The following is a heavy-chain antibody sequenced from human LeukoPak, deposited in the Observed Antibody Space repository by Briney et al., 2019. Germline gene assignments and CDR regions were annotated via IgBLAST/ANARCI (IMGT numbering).Heavy chain of an antibody. CDR2: ISGSGGST. J-gene: IGHJ4*02. D-gene: IGHD1-26*01. Sequence: PGGSLRLSCVASGFTFSGYSMSWVRQAPGKGLEWVSAISGSGGSTYYADSVKGRFTISRDNSKNTLYLQMNSLRAEDTAVYYCAKVGSYYVGATQFDYWGQGTLVTVSS. V-gene: IGHV3-23*01. CDR3: AKVGSYYVGATQFDY. CDR1: GFTFSGYS.